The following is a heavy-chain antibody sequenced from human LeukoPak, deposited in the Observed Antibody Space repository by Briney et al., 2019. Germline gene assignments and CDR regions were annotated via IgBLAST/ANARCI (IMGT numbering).Heavy chain of an antibody. CDR2: IGIRGDT. V-gene: IGHV3-13*01. J-gene: IGHJ4*02. D-gene: IGHD6-19*01. CDR3: ARGGIQVSGIDEFDY. Sequence: GGSLRLSCAASGFTFIDYDMHWVRQVIGKGLEWVSAIGIRGDTHYSGSVKGRFTISRENTESSLYLQTNSLRAEDTAVYYCARGGIQVSGIDEFDYWGQGTLVTVSS. CDR1: GFTFIDYD.